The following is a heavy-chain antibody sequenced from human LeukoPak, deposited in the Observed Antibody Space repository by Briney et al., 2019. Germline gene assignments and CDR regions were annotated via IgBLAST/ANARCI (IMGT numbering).Heavy chain of an antibody. CDR1: GFTFSIYS. Sequence: GGSLRLSCVASGFTFSIYSMNWVRQAPRKGLEWVSYISKNSDDIYNADSVRGRFTISRDNAKNSLYLQMNSLRAEDTAVYYCARVRPGYYCDYWGQGILVTASS. CDR2: ISKNSDDI. V-gene: IGHV3-21*05. J-gene: IGHJ4*02. CDR3: ARVRPGYYCDY.